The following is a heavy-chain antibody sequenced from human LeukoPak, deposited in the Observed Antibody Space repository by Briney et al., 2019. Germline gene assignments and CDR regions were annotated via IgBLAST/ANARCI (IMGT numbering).Heavy chain of an antibody. CDR3: ARGTTPAAGPYKWFDP. CDR1: GYTFTGYY. V-gene: IGHV1-2*02. D-gene: IGHD6-13*01. J-gene: IGHJ5*02. CDR2: MNPNSGAT. Sequence: ASVKVSCKASGYTFTGYYMHWVRQAPGQGLERMGWMNPNSGATKYAQKFQGMVTMTRDTSISTSYMELSRLISDDTAMYYCARGTTPAAGPYKWFDPWGQGTLVTVSS.